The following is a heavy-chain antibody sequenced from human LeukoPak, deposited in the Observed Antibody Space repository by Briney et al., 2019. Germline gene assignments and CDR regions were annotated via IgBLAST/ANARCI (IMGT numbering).Heavy chain of an antibody. V-gene: IGHV4-59*11. CDR3: VRGGPPCSSVSCYLDY. CDR2: IYYIGTT. CDR1: GGSISDHY. D-gene: IGHD2-2*01. Sequence: PSETLSLTCTVSGGSISDHYWSWIRQPPGKGLDWIGYIYYIGTTNYNPSLKSRVSISVDTSKNQFSLKLSSVTAADTAVYYCVRGGPPCSSVSCYLDYWGQGALVTVSS. J-gene: IGHJ4*02.